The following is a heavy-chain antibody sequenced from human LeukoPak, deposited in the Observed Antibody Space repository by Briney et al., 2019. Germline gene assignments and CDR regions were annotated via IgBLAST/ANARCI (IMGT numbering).Heavy chain of an antibody. Sequence: ASVKVSCKASGYTFTGYYMHWVRQAPGQGLEWMGWINPNSGGTNYAQKFQGRVTMTRDTSISTAYMELSRLRSDDTAVYYCAREGHYITGTTSDWFDPWGQGTLVTVPS. J-gene: IGHJ5*02. CDR2: INPNSGGT. CDR3: AREGHYITGTTSDWFDP. V-gene: IGHV1-2*02. D-gene: IGHD1-7*01. CDR1: GYTFTGYY.